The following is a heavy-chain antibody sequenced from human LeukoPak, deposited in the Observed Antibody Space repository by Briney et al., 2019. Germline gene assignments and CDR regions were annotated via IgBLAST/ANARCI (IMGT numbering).Heavy chain of an antibody. D-gene: IGHD3-22*01. CDR2: IYSSGST. J-gene: IGHJ5*02. CDR1: GGSISNYY. CDR3: ARNYDSSGYYFGWFDP. Sequence: SETLSLICTVSGGSISNYYWSWIRQPPGKGLEWIAHIYSSGSTNYNPSLKSRVTISVDTSKNQVSLKLRSVTAADTAVYYCARNYDSSGYYFGWFDPWGQGTLVTVSS. V-gene: IGHV4-59*01.